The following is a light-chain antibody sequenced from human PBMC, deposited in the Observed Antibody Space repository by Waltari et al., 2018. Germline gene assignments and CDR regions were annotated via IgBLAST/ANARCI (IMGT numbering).Light chain of an antibody. CDR2: KDD. J-gene: IGLJ2*01. CDR1: NSNLGKNP. CDR3: AAWDDTVKSVL. Sequence: QSILTQPPSESGTPGQTVTISCSCHNSNLGKNPASWFQQVPGTAPKVLIYKDDRRPPGVPDRFSASKSGTSASLAISGLRSDDEADYYCAAWDDTVKSVLFGGGTKLTVL. V-gene: IGLV1-47*01.